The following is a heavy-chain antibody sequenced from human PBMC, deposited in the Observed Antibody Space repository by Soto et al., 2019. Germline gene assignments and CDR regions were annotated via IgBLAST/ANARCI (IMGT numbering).Heavy chain of an antibody. J-gene: IGHJ4*02. CDR3: ALDFLRALAVAGFAY. CDR1: GFTFSSYA. CDR2: ISGSGGST. V-gene: IGHV3-23*01. D-gene: IGHD6-19*01. Sequence: EVQLLESGGGLVQPGGSLRLSCAASGFTFSSYAMSWVRQAPGKGLERVSAISGSGGSTYYADSVKGPFTISRDNSHNTLFLQMISLRAEDPPVYYCALDFLRALAVAGFAYWGQVTLFSVSS.